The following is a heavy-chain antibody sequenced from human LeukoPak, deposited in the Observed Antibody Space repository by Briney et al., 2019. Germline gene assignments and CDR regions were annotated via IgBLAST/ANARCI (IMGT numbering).Heavy chain of an antibody. V-gene: IGHV3-64*01. CDR2: ISSNGGST. D-gene: IGHD6-25*01. Sequence: PGGSLRLSCAASGFTFSSYAMHWVRQAPGKGLEYVSAISSNGGSTYYANSVKGRFTISRDNSKNTLYLQMGSLRAEDMAVYYCARDPSAGSESWGQGTLVTVSS. CDR1: GFTFSSYA. J-gene: IGHJ4*02. CDR3: ARDPSAGSES.